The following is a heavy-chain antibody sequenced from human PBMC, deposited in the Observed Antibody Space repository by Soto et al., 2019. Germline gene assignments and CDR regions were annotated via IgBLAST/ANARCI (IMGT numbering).Heavy chain of an antibody. D-gene: IGHD1-1*01. CDR2: MNPNSGNT. CDR3: ARGLEPYNCFDP. Sequence: GASVKVSCKASGYTFTSYDINWVRQATGQGLEWMGWMNPNSGNTGYAQKFQGRVTMTRNTSISTAYMELSSLRSEDTAVYYCARGLEPYNCFDPCGQGTLVTVSS. J-gene: IGHJ5*02. V-gene: IGHV1-8*01. CDR1: GYTFTSYD.